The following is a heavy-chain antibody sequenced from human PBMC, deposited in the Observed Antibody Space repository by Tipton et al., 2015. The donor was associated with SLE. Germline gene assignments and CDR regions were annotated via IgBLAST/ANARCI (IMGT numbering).Heavy chain of an antibody. CDR3: ARGGLTLFGMVTSDY. V-gene: IGHV4-38-2*01. J-gene: IGHJ4*02. CDR2: IFYTGST. Sequence: TLSLTCAGSGFSISSGYYWGWIRQPPGKGLEWIGNIFYTGSTSYNPSLKSRATPAVDTSNNHFSLNLSSVTAADTAVYYCARGGLTLFGMVTSDYWGQGTLVTVSS. CDR1: GFSISSGYY. D-gene: IGHD3-3*01.